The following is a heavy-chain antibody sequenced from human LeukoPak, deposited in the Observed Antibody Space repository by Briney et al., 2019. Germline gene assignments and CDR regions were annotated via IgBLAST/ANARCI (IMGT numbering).Heavy chain of an antibody. CDR1: GGSISSGGYY. D-gene: IGHD2-21*02. J-gene: IGHJ4*02. Sequence: PSETLSLTCTVSGGSISSGGYYWSWIRQHPGKGLEWIGYIYYSGSTYYNPSLKSRVTISVDTSKNQFSLKLSSVTAADTAVYYCARRAVTYCGGDCYSPFDYWGQGTLVTVSS. CDR2: IYYSGST. V-gene: IGHV4-31*03. CDR3: ARRAVTYCGGDCYSPFDY.